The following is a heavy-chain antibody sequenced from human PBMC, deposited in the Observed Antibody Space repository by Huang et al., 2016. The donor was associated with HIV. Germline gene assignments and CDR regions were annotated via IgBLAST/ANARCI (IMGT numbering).Heavy chain of an antibody. V-gene: IGHV2-5*01. Sequence: QITLKESGPAVVKPTQTLTLTCTFSGFSLSTCGVGVGWFRQPPGRALEWLALIYWNDDKRYIPSLKSRLSITKDTSKNQVVLTVTNMDPVDTGTYYCSHIPINMVGGNLVTGFDHWGQGTLVAVSS. J-gene: IGHJ4*02. CDR1: GFSLSTCGVG. CDR3: SHIPINMVGGNLVTGFDH. CDR2: IYWNDDK. D-gene: IGHD3-10*01.